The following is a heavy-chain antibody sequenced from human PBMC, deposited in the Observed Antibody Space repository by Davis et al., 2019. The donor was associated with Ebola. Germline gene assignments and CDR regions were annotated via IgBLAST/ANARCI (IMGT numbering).Heavy chain of an antibody. Sequence: GESLKISCAASGFTFSSYWMHWVRPAPGKGLVWFSRINRDGSSTSYADSVKGRFTISRDNAKNTLYLQMNSLRAEDTAVYYCARGGYSSSWPPRVYYYYGMDVWGQGTTVTVSS. CDR1: GFTFSSYW. J-gene: IGHJ6*02. CDR2: INRDGSST. D-gene: IGHD6-13*01. CDR3: ARGGYSSSWPPRVYYYYGMDV. V-gene: IGHV3-74*01.